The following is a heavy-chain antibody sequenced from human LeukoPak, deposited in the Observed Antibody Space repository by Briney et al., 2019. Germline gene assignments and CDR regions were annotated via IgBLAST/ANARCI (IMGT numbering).Heavy chain of an antibody. CDR1: GDSITGYS. D-gene: IGHD3-10*01. Sequence: SETLSLTCSVSGDSITGYSWSWIRQTPGKGLEWIGYIYYSGDTHYNPSLNSRLSMSVDTPNKQFSLNVRSVTAADTAVYYCVRGPYGSSISNWFDPWGQGLLVTVSS. V-gene: IGHV4-59*01. J-gene: IGHJ5*02. CDR3: VRGPYGSSISNWFDP. CDR2: IYYSGDT.